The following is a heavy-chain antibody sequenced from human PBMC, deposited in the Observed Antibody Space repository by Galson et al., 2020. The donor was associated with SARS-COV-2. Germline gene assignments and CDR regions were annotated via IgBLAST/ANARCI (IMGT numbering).Heavy chain of an antibody. J-gene: IGHJ4*02. CDR1: GFTFSSYP. V-gene: IGHV3-30*04. Sequence: QLGESLKISCAASGFTFSSYPMHWVRQAPGKGLEWVAVISYDGSNKYYADSVKGRFTISRDNSKNTLYLQMNSLRAEDTAVYYCASKSSGSYYGAFDYWGQGTLVTVSS. CDR3: ASKSSGSYYGAFDY. CDR2: ISYDGSNK. D-gene: IGHD3-10*01.